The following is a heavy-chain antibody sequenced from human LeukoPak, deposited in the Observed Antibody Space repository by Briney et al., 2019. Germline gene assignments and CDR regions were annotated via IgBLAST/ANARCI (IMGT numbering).Heavy chain of an antibody. CDR2: IFYNGST. CDR3: ARDGGYSGSYYYYYYMDV. J-gene: IGHJ6*03. CDR1: GGSISSYF. Sequence: SETLSLTCTVSGGSISSYFWSWIRQPPGKGLEWIGYIFYNGSTNYNPSLKSRVTISVDTSKNQFSLKLSSVTAADTAVYYCARDGGYSGSYYYYYYMDVWGKGTTVTVSS. V-gene: IGHV4-59*01. D-gene: IGHD1-26*01.